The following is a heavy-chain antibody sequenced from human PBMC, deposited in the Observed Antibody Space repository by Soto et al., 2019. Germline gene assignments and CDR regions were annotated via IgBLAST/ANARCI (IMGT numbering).Heavy chain of an antibody. D-gene: IGHD3-22*01. J-gene: IGHJ5*02. CDR3: AIVALWGPYYYDGSPYTCENWFDP. CDR2: IYHGGST. V-gene: IGHV4-38-2*01. CDR1: GYSISSDYY. Sequence: SETLSLTCAVSGYSISSDYYWGLLRQPPGKGLEWIGSIYHGGSTSYNPSLNSRVTLSIDMNNNPVSMILNSVTAADTAVYYCAIVALWGPYYYDGSPYTCENWFDPWGQGTLVTVSS.